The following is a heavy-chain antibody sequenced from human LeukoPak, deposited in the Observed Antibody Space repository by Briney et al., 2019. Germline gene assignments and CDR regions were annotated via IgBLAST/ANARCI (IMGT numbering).Heavy chain of an antibody. CDR1: GFTVSYNY. J-gene: IGHJ4*02. V-gene: IGHV3-53*05. Sequence: GGSLRLSCAASGFTVSYNYMSWVRQAPGKGLEWVSVIYSDGSTSYADSVKGRFTISRDNSKNTLYLQMNSLRIEDTAVYYCARGGSGWFGGIDYWGQGTLVTVSS. D-gene: IGHD6-19*01. CDR3: ARGGSGWFGGIDY. CDR2: IYSDGST.